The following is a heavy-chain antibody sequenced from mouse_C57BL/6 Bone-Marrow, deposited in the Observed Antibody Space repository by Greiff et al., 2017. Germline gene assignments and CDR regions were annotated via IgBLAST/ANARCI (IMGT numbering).Heavy chain of an antibody. J-gene: IGHJ2*01. CDR1: GFTFSDYY. Sequence: EVKLVESEGGLVQPGSSMKLSCTASGFTFSDYYMAWVRQVPEKGLEWVANINYDGSSTYYLDSLKSRFIISRDNAKNILYLQMSSLKSEDTATYYCARDRLNYFDYWGQGTTLTVSS. D-gene: IGHD3-2*02. CDR3: ARDRLNYFDY. V-gene: IGHV5-16*01. CDR2: INYDGSST.